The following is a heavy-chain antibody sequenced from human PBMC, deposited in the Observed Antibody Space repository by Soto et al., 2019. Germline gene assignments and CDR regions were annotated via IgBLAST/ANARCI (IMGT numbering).Heavy chain of an antibody. CDR2: INWNGGST. CDR1: GFTFDDYG. Sequence: GGSLRLSCAASGFTFDDYGMSWVRQAPGKGLEWVSGINWNGGSTGYADSVKGRFTISRDNAKNSLYLQMNSLRAEDTALYYCARDRHYYGSGSGPQDYLGQGTLVTVSS. J-gene: IGHJ4*02. CDR3: ARDRHYYGSGSGPQDY. D-gene: IGHD3-10*01. V-gene: IGHV3-20*04.